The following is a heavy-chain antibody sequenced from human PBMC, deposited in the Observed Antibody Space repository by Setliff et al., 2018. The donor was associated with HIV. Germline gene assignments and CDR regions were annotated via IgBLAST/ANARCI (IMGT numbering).Heavy chain of an antibody. CDR3: ATQGLTVPIPGGYFQH. CDR2: IYRSGST. Sequence: PSETLSLTCGISDYSITSGYYWGWIRQPPGKGLEWIGSIYRSGSTYDNPSLKSRVTISFDTSKNQFSLILTSVTAADTAVYYCATQGLTVPIPGGYFQHWGPGILVTVPQ. CDR1: DYSITSGYY. J-gene: IGHJ1*01. V-gene: IGHV4-38-2*01. D-gene: IGHD2-21*02.